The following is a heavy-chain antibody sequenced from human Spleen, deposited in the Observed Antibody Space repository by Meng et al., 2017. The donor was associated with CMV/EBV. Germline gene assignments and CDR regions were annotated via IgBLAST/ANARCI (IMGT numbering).Heavy chain of an antibody. CDR3: ATWGVRRWRQLRPLDY. D-gene: IGHD5-24*01. J-gene: IGHJ4*02. Sequence: GESLKISCAASGFTFRGHGIHWVRQAPGKGLMCVSHIDTAGNCTTYVNSVMGRFTISRDNTKNSLYLQMSSLRAEDTAVYYCATWGVRRWRQLRPLDYWGRGTLVTVSS. CDR1: GFTFRGHG. V-gene: IGHV3-74*03. CDR2: IDTAGNCT.